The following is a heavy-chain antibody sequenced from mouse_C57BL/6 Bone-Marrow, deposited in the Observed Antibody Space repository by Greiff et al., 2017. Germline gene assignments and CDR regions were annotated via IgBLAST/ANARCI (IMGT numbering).Heavy chain of an antibody. CDR1: GYTFTSYG. Sequence: EVQLVESGAELVRPGSSVKMSCKTSGYTFTSYGINWVKQRPGQGLEWIGYIYIGNGYTEYYEKFKGKATLTSDTSSSTAYMQLRSLTSVDSAIYICVGGDYYSNFPFDYWGQGTTLTVSS. CDR2: IYIGNGYT. V-gene: IGHV1-58*01. CDR3: VGGDYYSNFPFDY. D-gene: IGHD2-5*01. J-gene: IGHJ2*01.